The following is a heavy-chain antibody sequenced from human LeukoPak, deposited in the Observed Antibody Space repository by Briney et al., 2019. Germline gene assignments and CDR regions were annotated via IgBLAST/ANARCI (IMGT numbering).Heavy chain of an antibody. CDR1: GFNFRSYE. J-gene: IGHJ4*02. CDR2: ISNTDETR. Sequence: GGSLRLSCAASGFNFRSYEMNWVRQAPGKGLEWVSYISNTDETRTYADSVKGRFTISRDNAKNSLHLGMNSLRAEDTAVYYCAREIVSAVAGNFDYWGQGTLVTVPS. CDR3: AREIVSAVAGNFDY. D-gene: IGHD6-19*01. V-gene: IGHV3-48*03.